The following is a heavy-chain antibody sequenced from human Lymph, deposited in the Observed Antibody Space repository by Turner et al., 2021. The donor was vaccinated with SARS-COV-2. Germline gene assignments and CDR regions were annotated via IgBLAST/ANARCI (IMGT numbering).Heavy chain of an antibody. CDR2: IWYDGSNK. V-gene: IGHV3-33*01. J-gene: IGHJ4*02. Sequence: QVQLVASGGGVVQPGRSLRLSCAASGITFSSYGMHWVRQAPGKGLEWVAAIWYDGSNKYYADSVKGRFTISRDNSKNTLYLQMNSLRAEDTAVYYCARQLWLRGTFDYWGQGTLVTVSS. D-gene: IGHD5-18*01. CDR1: GITFSSYG. CDR3: ARQLWLRGTFDY.